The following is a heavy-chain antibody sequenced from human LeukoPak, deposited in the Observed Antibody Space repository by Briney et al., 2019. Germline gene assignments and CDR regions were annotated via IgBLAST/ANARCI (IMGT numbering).Heavy chain of an antibody. CDR3: ARCISMVRGAIRDSFDI. CDR2: ISPYNGNK. D-gene: IGHD3-10*01. Sequence: ASVKVSCKASGYTFRDYGISWVRQAPGQGLEWMGWISPYNGNKNYAQNLQGRVTMTTDTSTSTAYMELRSLRSDDTAVYYCARCISMVRGAIRDSFDIWGQGTVVTVSS. V-gene: IGHV1-18*01. J-gene: IGHJ3*02. CDR1: GYTFRDYG.